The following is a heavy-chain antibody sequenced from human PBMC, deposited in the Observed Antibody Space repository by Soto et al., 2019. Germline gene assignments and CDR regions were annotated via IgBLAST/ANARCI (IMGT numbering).Heavy chain of an antibody. CDR3: ARESEDLTSNFDY. CDR1: GFTFTRYS. J-gene: IGHJ4*02. Sequence: EVQLVESGGGLVKPGGSLRLSCAASGFTFTRYSMNWVRQAPGKGLEWVSSISSTTNYIYYGDSITGRFTISRDNAKNSLYLEMNSLRAEDTAVYYCARESEDLTSNFDYWGQGTLVTVSS. CDR2: ISSTTNYI. V-gene: IGHV3-21*06.